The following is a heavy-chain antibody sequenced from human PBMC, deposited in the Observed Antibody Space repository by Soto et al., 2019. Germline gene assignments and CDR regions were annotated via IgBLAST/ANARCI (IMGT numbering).Heavy chain of an antibody. Sequence: QVQLQQSEPGLVKPSQTLSLTCVISGDSVSSNSATWDWIRQSPSTGLEWLGRTYYRSKWYNDFEESGRRPINMTPDTSKHHFSLLLTSVTPVDTAVYYCVRLVGNSWLGYWGQGTLVTVSS. J-gene: IGHJ4*02. CDR1: GDSVSSNSAT. D-gene: IGHD1-26*01. V-gene: IGHV6-1*01. CDR3: VRLVGNSWLGY. CDR2: TYYRSKWYN.